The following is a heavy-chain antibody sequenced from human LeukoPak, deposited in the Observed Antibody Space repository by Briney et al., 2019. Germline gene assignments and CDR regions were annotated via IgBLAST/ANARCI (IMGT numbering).Heavy chain of an antibody. V-gene: IGHV3-23*01. D-gene: IGHD2-2*01. Sequence: AGGSLRLSCAASGFTFSNYAMSWVRQAPGKGLEWVSAISGSGGSTYYAGSVKGRFTISRDNSKNTLYLQMNRLRAEDTALYYCAKDWGYCSSTRCSSYFDYWGQGTLVIVSP. CDR2: ISGSGGST. J-gene: IGHJ4*02. CDR3: AKDWGYCSSTRCSSYFDY. CDR1: GFTFSNYA.